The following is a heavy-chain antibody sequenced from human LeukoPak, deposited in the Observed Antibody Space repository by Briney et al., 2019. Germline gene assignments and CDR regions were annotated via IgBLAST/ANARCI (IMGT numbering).Heavy chain of an antibody. D-gene: IGHD6-19*01. Sequence: GGSLRLSCAASGFTFSSYAMSWVRQAPGKGLEWVSAIINSGGSTYYADSVKGRFTISRDNAKNSLYLQLNSLRPEDTGLYYCARDRGGWPDYWGQGTLVTVSS. V-gene: IGHV3-23*01. CDR3: ARDRGGWPDY. J-gene: IGHJ4*02. CDR2: IINSGGST. CDR1: GFTFSSYA.